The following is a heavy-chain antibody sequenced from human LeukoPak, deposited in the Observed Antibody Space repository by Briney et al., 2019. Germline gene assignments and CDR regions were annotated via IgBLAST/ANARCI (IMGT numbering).Heavy chain of an antibody. Sequence: PGGSLRLSCAASGFIFSSYAMSWVRQAPGKGLEWVSAFSGSAETTYYADSVKGRFTISRDNSKNTLYLQMNSLRAEDTAVYYCAKDSGYCSSTSCLEIDYWGQGTLVTVSS. CDR2: FSGSAETT. D-gene: IGHD2-2*01. CDR3: AKDSGYCSSTSCLEIDY. V-gene: IGHV3-23*01. CDR1: GFIFSSYA. J-gene: IGHJ4*02.